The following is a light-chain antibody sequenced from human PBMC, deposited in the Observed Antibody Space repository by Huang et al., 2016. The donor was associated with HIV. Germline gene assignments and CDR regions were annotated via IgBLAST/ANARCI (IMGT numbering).Light chain of an antibody. CDR2: DAS. J-gene: IGKJ2*01. CDR3: QQYDLLPYT. V-gene: IGKV1-33*01. Sequence: DIQLTQSPSSLSASVGDRVTITCQASQAIDKYLNWYQQKPGKAPKLLIYDASTLETGVPSRYSGDRSGTDFTFTIRSLQPEDIATYYCQQYDLLPYTFGQGTSLEIK. CDR1: QAIDKY.